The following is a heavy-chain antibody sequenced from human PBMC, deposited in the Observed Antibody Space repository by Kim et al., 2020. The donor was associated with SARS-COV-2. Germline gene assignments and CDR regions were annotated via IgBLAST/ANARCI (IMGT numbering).Heavy chain of an antibody. D-gene: IGHD3-10*01. J-gene: IGHJ3*02. V-gene: IGHV3-33*01. CDR2: SNK. Sequence: SNKYYADPVKGRFTISRDNSKNTLYLQMNSLRAEDTAVYYCARDSMVAFDIWGQGTMVTVSS. CDR3: ARDSMVAFDI.